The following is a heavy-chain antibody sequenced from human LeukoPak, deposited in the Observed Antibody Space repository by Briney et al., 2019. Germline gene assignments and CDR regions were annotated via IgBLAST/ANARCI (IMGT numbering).Heavy chain of an antibody. V-gene: IGHV3-64*01. CDR3: VLWFGELFDY. Sequence: GGSLRLSCAASGFTFSTYWMTWVRQAPGKGLEYVSAISSNGGSTYYANSVEGRFTISRDNSKNTLYLQMGSLRAEDMAVYYCVLWFGELFDYWGQGTLVTVSS. CDR2: ISSNGGST. D-gene: IGHD3-10*01. J-gene: IGHJ4*02. CDR1: GFTFSTYW.